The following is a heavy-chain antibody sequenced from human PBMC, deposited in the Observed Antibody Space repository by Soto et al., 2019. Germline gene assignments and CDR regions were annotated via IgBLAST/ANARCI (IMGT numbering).Heavy chain of an antibody. CDR1: GFTFSSYA. J-gene: IGHJ6*02. V-gene: IGHV3-23*01. D-gene: IGHD3-10*01. CDR3: AKSGGVRQPHYYYGMDV. Sequence: EVQLLESGGGLVQPGGSLRLSCAASGFTFSSYAMSWVRQAPGKGLEWVSAISGSGGSTYYADSVKGRFTISRDNSKNTLYLQMNSLRAEDTAVYYCAKSGGVRQPHYYYGMDVWGQGTTVTVSS. CDR2: ISGSGGST.